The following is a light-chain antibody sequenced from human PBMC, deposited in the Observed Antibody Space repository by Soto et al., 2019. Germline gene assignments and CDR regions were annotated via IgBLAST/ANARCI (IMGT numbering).Light chain of an antibody. V-gene: IGKV3-20*01. Sequence: IVLTQSPGTLSLSPGERATLSCRASQSVTTQLAWYQQKPGQAPRVLIYGASRRATGIPDRFSGSGSGTDFTLTISRLEPEDFAVYYCQQYSSSFRTFGQGTKVDIK. CDR3: QQYSSSFRT. CDR2: GAS. CDR1: QSVTTQ. J-gene: IGKJ1*01.